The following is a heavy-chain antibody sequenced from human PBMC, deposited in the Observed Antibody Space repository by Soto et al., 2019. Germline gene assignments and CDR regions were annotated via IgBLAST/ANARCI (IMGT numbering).Heavy chain of an antibody. CDR2: IWYDGSTA. Sequence: QVQLVESGGGVVQPGRSLRLSCAGSGFIFSNYGMHWVRQAPGKGLEWVAVIWYDGSTAYYADSVKGRFTVSRDNSENTVYLQMNSLTVEDTAVYYCARVAGPTNTVTSLLYWGQGTLVTVSS. J-gene: IGHJ4*02. CDR3: ARVAGPTNTVTSLLY. V-gene: IGHV3-33*01. D-gene: IGHD4-17*01. CDR1: GFIFSNYG.